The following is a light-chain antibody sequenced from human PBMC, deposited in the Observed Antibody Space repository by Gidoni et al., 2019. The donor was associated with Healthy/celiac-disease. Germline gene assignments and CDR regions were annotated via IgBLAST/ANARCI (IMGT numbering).Light chain of an antibody. CDR3: QQYNSYSRT. Sequence: DIQMTQSPSTLSASVGDRVTITCRDSQSISSWLAWYQQKPGKAPKLLIYKASSLESGVPSRFSGSRSGTEFTLTISSLQPDDFATYYCQQYNSYSRTFGQGTKVEIK. CDR2: KAS. CDR1: QSISSW. J-gene: IGKJ1*01. V-gene: IGKV1-5*03.